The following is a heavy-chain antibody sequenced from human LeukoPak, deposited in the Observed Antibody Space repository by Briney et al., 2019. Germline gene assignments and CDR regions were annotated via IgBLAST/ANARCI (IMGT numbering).Heavy chain of an antibody. CDR1: GGSITSSSYY. CDR3: TREYGFMTTVFHAFDI. V-gene: IGHV4-39*07. CDR2: VYYSGDT. D-gene: IGHD4-17*01. J-gene: IGHJ3*02. Sequence: SETLSLTCTVSGGSITSSSYYWGWIRQPPGKGLEWIGSVYYSGDTYYNSSLKSRVTISVDTSKNQFSLKLSSVTAADTAIYYCTREYGFMTTVFHAFDIWGQGTMVTVSS.